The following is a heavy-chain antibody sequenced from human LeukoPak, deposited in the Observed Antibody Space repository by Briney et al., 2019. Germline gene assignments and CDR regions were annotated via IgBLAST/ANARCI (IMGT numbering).Heavy chain of an antibody. CDR3: ARLSVGYYYGSGTIRDY. Sequence: SETLSLTCTVSGGSSSGYYWGWIRQPPGKGLEWIGSIYHSGSTYYNPSLKSRVTISVDTSKNQFSLKLSSVTAADTAVYYCARLSVGYYYGSGTIRDYWGQGTLVTVSS. V-gene: IGHV4-38-2*02. D-gene: IGHD3-10*01. CDR2: IYHSGST. CDR1: GGSSSGYY. J-gene: IGHJ4*02.